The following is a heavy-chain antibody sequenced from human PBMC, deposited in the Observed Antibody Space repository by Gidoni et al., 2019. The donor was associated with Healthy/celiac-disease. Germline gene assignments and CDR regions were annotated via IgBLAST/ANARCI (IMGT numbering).Heavy chain of an antibody. D-gene: IGHD4-4*01. CDR2: ISYDGSNK. V-gene: IGHV3-30*18. CDR1: GFTFSSYG. Sequence: QVQLVESGGGVVQPGRSLRLSWAASGFTFSSYGMHWVRQAPGKGLEWVAVISYDGSNKYYADSVKGRFTISRDNSKNTLYLQMNSLRAEDTAVYYCAKRDGYSDFDYWGQGTLVTVSS. CDR3: AKRDGYSDFDY. J-gene: IGHJ4*02.